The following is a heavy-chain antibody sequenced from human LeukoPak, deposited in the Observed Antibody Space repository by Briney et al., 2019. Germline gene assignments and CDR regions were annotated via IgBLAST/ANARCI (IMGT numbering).Heavy chain of an antibody. D-gene: IGHD6-6*01. Sequence: SETLSLTCTVSGCSISSSSYYWGWIRQPPGKGLEWIGSIYYSGSTYYNPSLKSRVTISVDTSKNQFSLKLSSVTAADTAVYYCARHEVVYQPQRDVELVGYYFDYWGQETLVTVSS. CDR2: IYYSGST. V-gene: IGHV4-39*01. CDR1: GCSISSSSYY. CDR3: ARHEVVYQPQRDVELVGYYFDY. J-gene: IGHJ4*02.